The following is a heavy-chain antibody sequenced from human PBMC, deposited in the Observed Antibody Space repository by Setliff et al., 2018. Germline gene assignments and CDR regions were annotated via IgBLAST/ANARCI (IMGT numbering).Heavy chain of an antibody. CDR3: ARDVGGEGYFDS. D-gene: IGHD3-10*01. CDR2: VFVGGST. CDR1: GDSISTYY. V-gene: IGHV4-4*07. J-gene: IGHJ4*02. Sequence: SETLSLTCTVSGDSISTYYWSWIRRPAGKGLEWIGRVFVGGSTKYNPSLKSRVTMSVDTSKNQFSLKLSAVTAADTAVYYCARDVGGEGYFDSWGQGTLVTVSS.